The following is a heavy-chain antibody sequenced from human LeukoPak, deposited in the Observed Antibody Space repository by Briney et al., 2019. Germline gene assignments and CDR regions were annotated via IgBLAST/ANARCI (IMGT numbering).Heavy chain of an antibody. D-gene: IGHD4-17*01. CDR2: IYPGGSDT. V-gene: IGHV5-51*01. Sequence: GESLKIPCKGSGYTFTSYWIGWVRQMPGKGLEWMGIIYPGGSDTRYSPSFQGQVTISADKSISTAYLQWSSLKASDTAMYYCARLPTVTSDFDYWGRGTLVTVSS. CDR1: GYTFTSYW. J-gene: IGHJ4*02. CDR3: ARLPTVTSDFDY.